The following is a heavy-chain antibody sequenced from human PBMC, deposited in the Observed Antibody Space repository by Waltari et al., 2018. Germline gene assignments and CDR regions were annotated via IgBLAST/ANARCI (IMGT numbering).Heavy chain of an antibody. CDR2: IKVGNGYT. Sequence: QVQLVQSGAEVKKPGAPVRVSCKASGYTFSNYAIHWVRQAPGQGLEWMGGIKVGNGYTQYSQKFHGRDNITRDTSASTAYMELGSLRSEDTAVFYCARSRADLIDVDYGMDVWGQGTTVTVSS. J-gene: IGHJ6*02. V-gene: IGHV1-3*01. CDR3: ARSRADLIDVDYGMDV. D-gene: IGHD3-22*01. CDR1: GYTFSNYA.